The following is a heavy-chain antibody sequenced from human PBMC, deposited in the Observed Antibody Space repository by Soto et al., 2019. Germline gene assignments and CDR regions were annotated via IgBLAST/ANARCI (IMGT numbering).Heavy chain of an antibody. Sequence: SETLSLTCTVSGGSISSYYWSWIRQPPGKGLEWIGYIYYSGSTNYNPSLKSRVTISVDTSKNQFSLKLSSVTAADTAVYYCARHLGYCSSTSCYPWFDPWGQGTLVTVSS. J-gene: IGHJ5*02. CDR3: ARHLGYCSSTSCYPWFDP. V-gene: IGHV4-59*08. CDR2: IYYSGST. D-gene: IGHD2-2*01. CDR1: GGSISSYY.